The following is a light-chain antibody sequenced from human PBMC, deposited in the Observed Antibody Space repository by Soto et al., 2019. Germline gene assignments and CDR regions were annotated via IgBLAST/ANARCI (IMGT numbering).Light chain of an antibody. CDR2: EVT. Sequence: QSALTQPPSASGSPGQSVTISCAGTSSDVGGYNFVSWYQLHPGKAPKLMIYEVTKRPSGVPDRFSGSKSGSTASLTVSGXXXXXXXXYYCSSYAGNNNFVVFGGGTKVTVL. V-gene: IGLV2-8*01. J-gene: IGLJ2*01. CDR1: SSDVGGYNF. CDR3: SSYAGNNNFVV.